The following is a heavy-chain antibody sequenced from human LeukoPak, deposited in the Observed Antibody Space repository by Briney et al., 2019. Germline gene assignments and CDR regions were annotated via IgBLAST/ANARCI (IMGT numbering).Heavy chain of an antibody. CDR1: GGSINRYN. CDR3: ALATTVPDRAGIFDC. V-gene: IGHV4-59*12. J-gene: IGHJ4*02. D-gene: IGHD4-17*01. CDR2: INYSGTT. Sequence: SETLSLTCAAAGGSINRYNWSWIRQPPGKRLGWIGYINYSGTTNYNPSLKSRVTISADASKNQFSLKLTSVPAADSALYCALATTVPDRAGIFDCWGLGTLVTVSS.